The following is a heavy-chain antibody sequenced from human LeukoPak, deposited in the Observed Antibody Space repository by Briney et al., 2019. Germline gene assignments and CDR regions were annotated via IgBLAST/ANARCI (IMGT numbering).Heavy chain of an antibody. J-gene: IGHJ4*02. CDR2: INSSGST. CDR3: ARGSSGGGDSCLDY. Sequence: SETLSLTSAVYGVSFSDKYWSWLPRPQGKGLEWSGEINSSGSTNYNPSLKSGVTISVDTSRTQFSQKRSSITAADTAVYYCARGSSGGGDSCLDYWGQGTLVTVSS. D-gene: IGHD2-21*02. V-gene: IGHV4-34*01. CDR1: GVSFSDKY.